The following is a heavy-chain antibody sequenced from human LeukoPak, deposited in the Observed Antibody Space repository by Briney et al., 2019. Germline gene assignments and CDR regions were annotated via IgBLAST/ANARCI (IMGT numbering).Heavy chain of an antibody. CDR1: GGSISSYY. CDR2: IYSSGNT. Sequence: SETLSLTCTVSGGSISSYYWSWIRQPPGKGLEWIGYIYSSGNTNYNPSLKSRVTISVDTSKNQFSLKLSSVTAADTALYYCARDKVAVRWFDPWGQGTLVTVSS. J-gene: IGHJ5*02. V-gene: IGHV4-59*01. CDR3: ARDKVAVRWFDP. D-gene: IGHD5-12*01.